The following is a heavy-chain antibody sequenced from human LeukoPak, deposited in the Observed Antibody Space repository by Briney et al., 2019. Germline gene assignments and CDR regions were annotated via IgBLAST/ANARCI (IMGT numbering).Heavy chain of an antibody. Sequence: GASVKVSCKASGYTFTGYYIHWVRQAPGQGLEWMGWINPNSGGTNYAQKFQGRVTMTRDTSISTAYMELSRLRSDDTAVYYCARDYDWNYFGGYFYMDVWGKGTTVTVSS. D-gene: IGHD1-7*01. V-gene: IGHV1-2*02. CDR1: GYTFTGYY. CDR2: INPNSGGT. CDR3: ARDYDWNYFGGYFYMDV. J-gene: IGHJ6*03.